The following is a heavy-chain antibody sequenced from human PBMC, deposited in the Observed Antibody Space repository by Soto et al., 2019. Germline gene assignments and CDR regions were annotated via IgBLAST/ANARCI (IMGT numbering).Heavy chain of an antibody. V-gene: IGHV1-46*04. CDR3: ARGTHYYDSSGSLIEGY. J-gene: IGHJ4*02. CDR2: LNPSGGST. Sequence: ASVKVSCKASGYTFTSYFIHWVRQAPGQGLEWMGILNPSGGSTNYAPKLQGSVTVTRDTTTSTVHMELSSLRSEDTAVYYCARGTHYYDSSGSLIEGYWGQGTLVTVSS. CDR1: GYTFTSYF. D-gene: IGHD3-22*01.